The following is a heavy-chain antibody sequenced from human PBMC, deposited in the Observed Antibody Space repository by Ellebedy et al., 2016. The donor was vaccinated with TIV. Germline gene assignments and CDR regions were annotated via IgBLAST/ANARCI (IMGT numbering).Heavy chain of an antibody. CDR3: ARLHDYGDSSYWYFDV. D-gene: IGHD4-17*01. Sequence: GGSLRLSCAASGFTFSAFSMSWVRQAPGKGLEWISYISASSTTIYYADSVKGRFTVSRDNDKDSLHLQMNSPRAEDTAVYYCARLHDYGDSSYWYFDVWGRGTLVTVSS. J-gene: IGHJ2*01. CDR2: ISASSTTI. V-gene: IGHV3-48*01. CDR1: GFTFSAFS.